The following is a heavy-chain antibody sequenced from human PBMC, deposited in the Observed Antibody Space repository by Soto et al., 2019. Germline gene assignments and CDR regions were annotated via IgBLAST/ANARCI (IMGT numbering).Heavy chain of an antibody. Sequence: QVQLVQSGAELKKPGASVKVSCKASGYTFSNYDMNWVRQATGQGPEWIGWVNPINGDTGYAQKFQGRVTLTTDISTTTAYMELTSLRSEDTAIYYCAKVSRKGSAIDFDYWGQGTLITVSS. CDR3: AKVSRKGSAIDFDY. CDR1: GYTFSNYD. D-gene: IGHD3-10*01. CDR2: VNPINGDT. J-gene: IGHJ4*02. V-gene: IGHV1-8*01.